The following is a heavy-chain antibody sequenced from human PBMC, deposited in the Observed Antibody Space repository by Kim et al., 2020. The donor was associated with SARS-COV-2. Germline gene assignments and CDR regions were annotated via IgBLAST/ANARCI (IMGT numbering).Heavy chain of an antibody. CDR1: GYTFTTYG. Sequence: ASVKVSCKASGYTFTTYGISWVRQAPGQGLEWMGWISTYIGNTKYAQKLQGRVTMTTDTSTSTAYMDLRSLRSDDTAVYYCVRDPGAYYGSGSKSGGDYWGQGTLVTVSS. J-gene: IGHJ4*02. CDR2: ISTYIGNT. D-gene: IGHD3-10*01. V-gene: IGHV1-18*01. CDR3: VRDPGAYYGSGSKSGGDY.